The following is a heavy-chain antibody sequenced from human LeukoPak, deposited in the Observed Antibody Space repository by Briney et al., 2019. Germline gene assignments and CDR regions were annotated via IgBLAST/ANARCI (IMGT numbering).Heavy chain of an antibody. CDR3: AKVPSEWLPRFDY. CDR1: GFMFDIYA. Sequence: GGSLRLSCSASGFMFDIYAMSWVRQAPGKGLEWVSTIRGNSQSTYYADSVKGRFTISRDNSKNTMYLQMNTLRAEDTAVYYCAKVPSEWLPRFDYWGQGTLVTVSS. J-gene: IGHJ4*02. V-gene: IGHV3-23*01. D-gene: IGHD3-3*01. CDR2: IRGNSQST.